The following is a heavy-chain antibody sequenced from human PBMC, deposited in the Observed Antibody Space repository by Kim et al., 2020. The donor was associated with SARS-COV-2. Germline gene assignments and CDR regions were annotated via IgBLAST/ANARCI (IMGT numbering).Heavy chain of an antibody. Sequence: ASVKVSCKPSGYTFANYYLHWVRQAPGQGLEWMGIINPSGGITTYAQKFQGRVTMTSDTSTSTVYMEVTSLRSDDTDVYYCGRDSGILGGNSVDYWGQGTLVTVAA. V-gene: IGHV1-46*01. J-gene: IGHJ4*02. D-gene: IGHD2-8*02. CDR2: INPSGGIT. CDR1: GYTFANYY. CDR3: GRDSGILGGNSVDY.